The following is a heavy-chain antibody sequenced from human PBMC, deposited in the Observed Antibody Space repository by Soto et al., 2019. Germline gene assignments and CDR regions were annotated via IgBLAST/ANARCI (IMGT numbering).Heavy chain of an antibody. D-gene: IGHD3-22*01. CDR1: GGSISSSSYY. J-gene: IGHJ5*02. CDR3: ATSYPGYDSSGYYWRWFDP. CDR2: IYYSGST. V-gene: IGHV4-39*01. Sequence: SETLSLTCTVSGGSISSSSYYWGWIRQPPGKWLEWIGSIYYSGSTYYNPSLKSRVTISVDTSKNQFSLKLSSVTAADTAVYYCATSYPGYDSSGYYWRWFDPRGQGTLVTVSS.